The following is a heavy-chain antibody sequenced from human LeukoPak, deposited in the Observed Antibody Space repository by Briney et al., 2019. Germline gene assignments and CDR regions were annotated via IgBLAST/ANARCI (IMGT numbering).Heavy chain of an antibody. D-gene: IGHD2-15*01. Sequence: ASVKDSCETSGDSFTGHGISWVRQAPGQGLWWMGWISGENGNRNYAQKFRGRVTTTTDASTRTAHMEVRGLRSDDTAGHYCARRGWTPGMDYWAQGTLATVSS. CDR1: GDSFTGHG. CDR2: ISGENGNR. V-gene: IGHV1-18*01. CDR3: ARRGWTPGMDY. J-gene: IGHJ4*02.